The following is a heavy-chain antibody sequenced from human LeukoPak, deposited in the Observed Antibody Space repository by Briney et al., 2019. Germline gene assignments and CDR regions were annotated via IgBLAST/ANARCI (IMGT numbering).Heavy chain of an antibody. D-gene: IGHD6-19*01. CDR3: ASSNSSGWPNDKYYYGMDV. V-gene: IGHV4-59*08. Sequence: SETLSLTCTVSGGSISSYYWSCIRQPPGKGLEWIGYIYYSGSTNYNPSLKSRVTISVDTSKNQFSLKLSSVTAADTAVYYCASSNSSGWPNDKYYYGMDVWGQGTTVTVSS. J-gene: IGHJ6*02. CDR2: IYYSGST. CDR1: GGSISSYY.